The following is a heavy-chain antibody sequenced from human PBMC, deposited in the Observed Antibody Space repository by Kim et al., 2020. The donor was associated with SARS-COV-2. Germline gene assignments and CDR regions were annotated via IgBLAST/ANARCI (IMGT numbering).Heavy chain of an antibody. CDR1: GFTFSNYG. CDR2: ISGSGDTT. CDR3: ANPRQPDY. D-gene: IGHD6-13*01. V-gene: IGHV3-23*01. Sequence: GGSLRLSCAASGFTFSNYGMSWVRQAPGKGLEWVSGISGSGDTTTYADCVKGRFTVSRDNSKNTLYLQMSSLRAEDTAIYYCANPRQPDYWGQGTLVTVS. J-gene: IGHJ4*02.